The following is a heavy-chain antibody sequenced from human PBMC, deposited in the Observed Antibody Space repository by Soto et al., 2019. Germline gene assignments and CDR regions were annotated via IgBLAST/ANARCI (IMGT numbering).Heavy chain of an antibody. J-gene: IGHJ4*02. D-gene: IGHD3-10*01. Sequence: SETLSLTCTVSGGSISSGDYYWSWIRHPPGKGLEWIGYIYYSGSTYYNPSLKSRVTISVDTSKNQFSLKLSSVTAADTAVYYCAREDVNYYGSGSYDYWGQGTLVTVSS. V-gene: IGHV4-30-4*01. CDR3: AREDVNYYGSGSYDY. CDR1: GGSISSGDYY. CDR2: IYYSGST.